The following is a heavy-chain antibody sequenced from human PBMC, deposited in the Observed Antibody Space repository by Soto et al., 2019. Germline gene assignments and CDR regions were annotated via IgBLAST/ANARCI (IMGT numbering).Heavy chain of an antibody. CDR1: GYSFTSYW. Sequence: GESLKISCKGSGYSFTSYWIGWVRQMPGKGLEWMGIIYPGDSDTRYSPSFQGQVTISADKSISTAYLQWSSLKASDTAMYYCARGGGYYYDSSGWSYDSFDIWGQGTMVTVSS. J-gene: IGHJ3*02. V-gene: IGHV5-51*01. CDR2: IYPGDSDT. D-gene: IGHD3-22*01. CDR3: ARGGGYYYDSSGWSYDSFDI.